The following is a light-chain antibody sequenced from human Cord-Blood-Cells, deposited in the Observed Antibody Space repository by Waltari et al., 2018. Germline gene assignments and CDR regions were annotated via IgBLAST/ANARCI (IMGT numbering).Light chain of an antibody. Sequence: EIVLTQSPATLSLSPGERATLSCRASQSVSSYLAWYQQKPSHAPRLLIYDASNRATGIPARFSGRGSGTDFTLTISSLEPEDCAVYYCKQRSNWPPLTFGGGTKVEIK. CDR3: KQRSNWPPLT. CDR1: QSVSSY. CDR2: DAS. V-gene: IGKV3-11*01. J-gene: IGKJ4*01.